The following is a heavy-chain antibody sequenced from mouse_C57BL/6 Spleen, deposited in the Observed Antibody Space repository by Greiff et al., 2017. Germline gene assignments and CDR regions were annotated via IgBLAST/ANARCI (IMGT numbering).Heavy chain of an antibody. V-gene: IGHV1-69*01. CDR3: ARYGYDRNFDY. CDR2: IDPSDSYT. D-gene: IGHD2-2*01. CDR1: GYTFTSYW. Sequence: VQLQQPGAELVMPGASVKLSCKASGYTFTSYWMHWVKQRPGQGLEWIGEIDPSDSYTNYNQKFKGKSTLTVDKSSSTAYMQLSSLTSEDSAVYYCARYGYDRNFDYWGQGTTLTVSS. J-gene: IGHJ2*01.